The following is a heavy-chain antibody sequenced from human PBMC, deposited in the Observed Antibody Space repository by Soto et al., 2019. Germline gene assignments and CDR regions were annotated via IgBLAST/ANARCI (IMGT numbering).Heavy chain of an antibody. CDR3: ASTIAAPYYYYGMDV. V-gene: IGHV5-51*01. D-gene: IGHD6-13*01. Sequence: PGESLKISCKGSGYSFTSYWIGWVRQMPGKGLEWMGIIYPGDSDTRYSPSFQGQVTISADKSISTAYLQWSSLKASDTAMYYCASTIAAPYYYYGMDVWGQGTTVTVSS. J-gene: IGHJ6*02. CDR2: IYPGDSDT. CDR1: GYSFTSYW.